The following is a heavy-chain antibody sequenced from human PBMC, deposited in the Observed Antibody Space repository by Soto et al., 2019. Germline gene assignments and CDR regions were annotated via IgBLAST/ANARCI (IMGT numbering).Heavy chain of an antibody. CDR1: GYTFTGYY. CDR3: ARVYDYALGYYYYGMDV. J-gene: IGHJ6*02. D-gene: IGHD3-16*01. Sequence: ASVKVSCKASGYTFTGYYMHWVRQAPGQGLEWMGWINPNSGGTNYAQKFQGRVTMTRDTSISTAYMELSRLRSDDTAVYYCARVYDYALGYYYYGMDVWGQVTTVTVSS. CDR2: INPNSGGT. V-gene: IGHV1-2*02.